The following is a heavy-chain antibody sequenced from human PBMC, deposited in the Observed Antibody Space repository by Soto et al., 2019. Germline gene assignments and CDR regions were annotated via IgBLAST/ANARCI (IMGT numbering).Heavy chain of an antibody. Sequence: TLSRSFTDFGGSINSGDDYWRWIRQPPGKGLEWIGHIYYSGSTYYNPSLKSRAGISVDSSKSQVSLKLTSVTAADTAVYFCARILMKYNRLDYGGQGGLVSVS. CDR3: ARILMKYNRLDY. D-gene: IGHD1-20*01. CDR2: IYYSGST. CDR1: GGSINSGDDY. V-gene: IGHV4-30-4*01. J-gene: IGHJ4*02.